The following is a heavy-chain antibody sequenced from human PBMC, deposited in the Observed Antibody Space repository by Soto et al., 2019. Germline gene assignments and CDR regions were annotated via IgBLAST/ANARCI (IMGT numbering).Heavy chain of an antibody. Sequence: GPSVKVYCKASGYTFTSYGITWVRHAPGQGLEWMGGIIPIFGTANYAQKFQGRVTITADESTSTAYMELSSLRSEDTAVYYCARDSGIPGYYYDSSGYLDYWGQGTLVTVSS. CDR3: ARDSGIPGYYYDSSGYLDY. CDR1: GYTFTSYG. V-gene: IGHV1-69*13. CDR2: IIPIFGTA. J-gene: IGHJ4*02. D-gene: IGHD3-22*01.